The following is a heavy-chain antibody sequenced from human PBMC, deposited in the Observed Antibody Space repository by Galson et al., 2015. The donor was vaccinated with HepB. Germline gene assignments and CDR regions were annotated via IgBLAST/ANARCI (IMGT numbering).Heavy chain of an antibody. J-gene: IGHJ4*02. Sequence: SVKVSCKASGGTFSSYAISWVRQAPGQGLEWMGGIIPIFGTANYAQKFQGRVTITADESTSTAYMELSSLRSEDTAVYYCARDGESGSYQSGFDYWGQGTLVTVSS. CDR1: GGTFSSYA. CDR2: IIPIFGTA. V-gene: IGHV1-69*13. CDR3: ARDGESGSYQSGFDY. D-gene: IGHD1-26*01.